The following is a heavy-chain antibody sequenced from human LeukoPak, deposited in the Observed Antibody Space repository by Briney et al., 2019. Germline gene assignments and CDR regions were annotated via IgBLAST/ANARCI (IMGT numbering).Heavy chain of an antibody. Sequence: SETLSLTCTVSGGSISSASYYWGWIRQPPGKGLEWIGTIYYSGSTYYNPSLKSRVTISVDTSKNQVSLKLSSVTAADTAVYYCARSDGSGNFDYWGQGTLVTVSS. V-gene: IGHV4-39*07. CDR2: IYYSGST. CDR3: ARSDGSGNFDY. D-gene: IGHD3-10*01. CDR1: GGSISSASYY. J-gene: IGHJ4*02.